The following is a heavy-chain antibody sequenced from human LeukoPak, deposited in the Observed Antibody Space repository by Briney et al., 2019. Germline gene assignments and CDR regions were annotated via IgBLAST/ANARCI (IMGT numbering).Heavy chain of an antibody. J-gene: IGHJ4*02. CDR3: ARSSSYDFWSDKRNDY. D-gene: IGHD3-3*01. Sequence: ASVKVSCKASGYTFTSYDINWVRQATGQGLEWMGWMNPNSGNTGYAQKFQGRVTITRNTSISTAYMELSSLRSEDTAVYYCARSSSYDFWSDKRNDYWGQGTLVTVSS. CDR2: MNPNSGNT. CDR1: GYTFTSYD. V-gene: IGHV1-8*03.